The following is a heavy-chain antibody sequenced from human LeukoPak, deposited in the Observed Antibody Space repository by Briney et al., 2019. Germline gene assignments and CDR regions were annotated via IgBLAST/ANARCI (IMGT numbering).Heavy chain of an antibody. CDR1: GGSFSGYY. J-gene: IGHJ6*03. Sequence: SETLSLTCAVYGGSFSGYYWSWIRQPPGKGLEWIGEINHSGSTNYNPSLKSRVTISVDTSKNHFSLKLSSVTAADTAVYYCARAGLNHYGSDPRGYYYYMDVWGKGTTVTISS. V-gene: IGHV4-34*01. D-gene: IGHD3-10*01. CDR3: ARAGLNHYGSDPRGYYYYMDV. CDR2: INHSGST.